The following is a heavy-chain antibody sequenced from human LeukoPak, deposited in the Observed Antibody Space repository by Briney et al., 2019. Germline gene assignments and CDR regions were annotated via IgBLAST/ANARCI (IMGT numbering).Heavy chain of an antibody. D-gene: IGHD2-2*01. V-gene: IGHV4-34*01. CDR1: GGSFSGYY. CDR2: INHSGST. Sequence: SETLSLTCAVYGGSFSGYYWRWIRQPPGKGLEWIGEINHSGSTNYTPSLKSRVTISVDTSKNQFSLQLRSVTAADTGVFYCARGGRRYCSSTSCYSPRRAFDYWGQGTLATVYS. J-gene: IGHJ4*02. CDR3: ARGGRRYCSSTSCYSPRRAFDY.